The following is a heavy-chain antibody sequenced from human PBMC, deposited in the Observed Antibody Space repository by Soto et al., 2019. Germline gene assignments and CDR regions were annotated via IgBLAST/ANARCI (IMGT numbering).Heavy chain of an antibody. CDR2: FYHSGRT. J-gene: IGHJ4*02. CDR3: AGDYGDTQNYFDY. D-gene: IGHD4-17*01. Sequence: PSETLSLTCAVSCYSISRGYYWGWIRQPPGKGLEWIGSFYHSGRTYYNPSLKSRVTISVDTSKNQLSLKLSSVTAADTAVYYCAGDYGDTQNYFDYWGQGTLVTVSS. CDR1: CYSISRGYY. V-gene: IGHV4-38-2*01.